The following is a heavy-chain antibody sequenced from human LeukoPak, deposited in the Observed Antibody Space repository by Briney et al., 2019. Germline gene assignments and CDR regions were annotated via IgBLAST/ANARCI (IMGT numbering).Heavy chain of an antibody. CDR3: ARGLYTNGWYYYDY. D-gene: IGHD6-19*01. J-gene: IGHJ4*02. CDR1: GFPFSSFG. Sequence: GGSLRLSCAASGFPFSSFGMHWVRQAPGKGLEWVAVFSYSGINRDYAASVNGRFTISRDSSKNTLSLQMNSLRAEDTAIYYCARGLYTNGWYYYDYWGQGTLVTVSS. V-gene: IGHV3-33*05. CDR2: FSYSGINR.